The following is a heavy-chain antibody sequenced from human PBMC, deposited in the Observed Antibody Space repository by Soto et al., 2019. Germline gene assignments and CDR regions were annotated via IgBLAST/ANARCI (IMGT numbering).Heavy chain of an antibody. CDR2: ISYTGST. V-gene: IGHV4-31*03. J-gene: IGHJ4*02. D-gene: IGHD3-3*01. Sequence: QVQLQESGPGLVKPSQTLSLTCTVSGGSITSGGYYWRCIRQHPGMGLEWISYISYTGSTYYNPSLKSRVTMSVDTSRNQFSLNLSSVTAADTAVYYCARGLTIFGVVTGFDYWGQGTLVTVSS. CDR1: GGSITSGGYY. CDR3: ARGLTIFGVVTGFDY.